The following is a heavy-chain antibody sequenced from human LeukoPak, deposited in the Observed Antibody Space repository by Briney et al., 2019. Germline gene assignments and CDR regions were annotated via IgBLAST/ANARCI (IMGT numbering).Heavy chain of an antibody. V-gene: IGHV1-18*01. D-gene: IGHD3-16*01. CDR2: ISAYNGNT. CDR1: GYTFTSYG. CDR3: ARTRLGKPQIDY. J-gene: IGHJ4*02. Sequence: ASVKVSCRASGYTFTSYGISCVRQAPGQPLEWLGWISAYNGNTNYAQKLQGRVTMTTDTSTSTAYLELRSLRSDDTAVYYCARTRLGKPQIDYWGQGTLVTVSS.